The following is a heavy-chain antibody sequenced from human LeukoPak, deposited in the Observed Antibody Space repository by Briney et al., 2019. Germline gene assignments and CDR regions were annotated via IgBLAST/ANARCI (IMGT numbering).Heavy chain of an antibody. CDR3: ARADYGDYPDY. V-gene: IGHV3-7*01. Sequence: GGSLRLSCAASGFIFSSYWMSWVRQAPGKGLEWVDNIKEDGSEKYYVDSVKGRFTIARDNAKNSLYLQMNSLRAEDTAVYYCARADYGDYPDYWGQGTLVTVSS. D-gene: IGHD4-17*01. CDR1: GFIFSSYW. J-gene: IGHJ4*02. CDR2: IKEDGSEK.